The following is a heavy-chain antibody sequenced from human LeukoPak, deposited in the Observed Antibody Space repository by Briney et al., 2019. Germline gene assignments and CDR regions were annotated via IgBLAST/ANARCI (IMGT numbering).Heavy chain of an antibody. V-gene: IGHV1-69*02. CDR2: IIPILGIA. CDR1: GGTFSSYT. CDR3: ARGFKRITIFGVVITGHYFDY. Sequence: SVKVSCKASGGTFSSYTISWVRQAPGQGLEWMGRIIPILGIANYAQKFQGRVTITADKSTSTAYMELSSLRSEDTAVYYCARGFKRITIFGVVITGHYFDYWGQGALVTVSS. D-gene: IGHD3-3*01. J-gene: IGHJ4*02.